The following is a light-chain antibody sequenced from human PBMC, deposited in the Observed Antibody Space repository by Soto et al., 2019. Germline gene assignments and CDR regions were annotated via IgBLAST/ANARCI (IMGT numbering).Light chain of an antibody. CDR3: SSYTSSSTLYV. CDR1: SSDVGGYNY. V-gene: IGLV2-14*03. Sequence: SALTQPASVSGSPGQSITISCTGTSSDVGGYNYVSWYQQHPSKAPKLMIYDVSNRPSGVSYRFSGSKSGNTASLTISGLQAEDEADYYCSSYTSSSTLYVFGTGTKVTVL. CDR2: DVS. J-gene: IGLJ1*01.